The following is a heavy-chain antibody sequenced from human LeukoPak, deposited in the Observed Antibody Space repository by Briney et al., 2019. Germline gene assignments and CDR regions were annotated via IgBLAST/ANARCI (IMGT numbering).Heavy chain of an antibody. J-gene: IGHJ4*02. CDR1: GFTFSGSA. V-gene: IGHV3-73*01. Sequence: AGGSLRLSCAASGFTFSGSAMHWVRQASGKGLEWVGRIRSKANSYATAYAASVKGRFTISRDDSKNTAYLQMNSLKTEDTAVYYCTRSSWSGYTIYWGQGTLVTVSS. D-gene: IGHD3-3*01. CDR2: IRSKANSYAT. CDR3: TRSSWSGYTIY.